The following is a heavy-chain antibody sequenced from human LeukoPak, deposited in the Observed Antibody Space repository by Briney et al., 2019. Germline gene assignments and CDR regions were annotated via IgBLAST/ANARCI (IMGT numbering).Heavy chain of an antibody. Sequence: ASVKVSRKPSVYTFTSYYMQWVRQAPGQGLEWMGIINPSGGSTTYAQKFQGRVTTTRDTSTSTVYMELSSLRSEDTAMYYCARSAATAGRRIDYWGQGTLVTVSS. CDR2: INPSGGST. J-gene: IGHJ4*02. D-gene: IGHD6-13*01. CDR1: VYTFTSYY. V-gene: IGHV1-46*03. CDR3: ARSAATAGRRIDY.